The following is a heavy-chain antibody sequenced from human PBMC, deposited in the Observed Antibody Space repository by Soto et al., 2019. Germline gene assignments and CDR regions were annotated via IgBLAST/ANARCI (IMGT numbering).Heavy chain of an antibody. CDR1: GGTFSSYA. CDR2: IIPIFGTA. Sequence: QVQLVQSGAEVKKPGSSVKVSCKASGGTFSSYAISWVRQAPGQGLEWMGGIIPIFGTANYAQKFQGRVTSTADESTSTAYMELSSLRSEDTAVYYCARGRPYSRSYFGGDDAFDIWGQGTMVTVSS. CDR3: ARGRPYSRSYFGGDDAFDI. J-gene: IGHJ3*02. D-gene: IGHD1-26*01. V-gene: IGHV1-69*12.